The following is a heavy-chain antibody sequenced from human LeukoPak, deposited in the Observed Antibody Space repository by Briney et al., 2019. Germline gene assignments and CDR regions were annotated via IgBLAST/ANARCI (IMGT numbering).Heavy chain of an antibody. D-gene: IGHD1-14*01. CDR2: IGPTGSDR. J-gene: IGHJ4*02. V-gene: IGHV3-21*06. CDR3: ATETNGRHYDY. Sequence: GGSLRLSCATSGFIFSNYWMSWVRQAPGKGLEWVASIGPTGSDRYHADSIKGRFTISRDNANNFLYLQMNSLRAEDTAVYYCATETNGRHYDYWGQGTLLTVSS. CDR1: GFIFSNYW.